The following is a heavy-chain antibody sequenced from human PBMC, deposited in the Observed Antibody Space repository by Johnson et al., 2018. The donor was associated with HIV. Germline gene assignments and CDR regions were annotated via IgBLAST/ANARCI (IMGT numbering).Heavy chain of an antibody. Sequence: MQLVESGGGVVRPGGSLRLSCAASGFTFDDYGMSWVRQAPGKGLEWVGRSRNRANGYTTEYAASVKGRFTISRDDSKNSLYLQMNSLKTEDTAVYYCTTEGDAFDIWGQGTMVTVSS. J-gene: IGHJ3*02. CDR2: SRNRANGYTT. CDR3: TTEGDAFDI. CDR1: GFTFDDYG. V-gene: IGHV3-72*01.